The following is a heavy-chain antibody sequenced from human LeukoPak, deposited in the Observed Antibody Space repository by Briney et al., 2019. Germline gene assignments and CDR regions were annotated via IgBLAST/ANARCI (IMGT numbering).Heavy chain of an antibody. CDR1: GYTFTSYY. CDR2: MNPSDGNT. V-gene: IGHV1-46*01. J-gene: IGHJ4*02. CDR3: ARGDYGDY. Sequence: ASVKVSCKASGYTFTSYYIHWVRQAPGQGLEWMGIMNPSDGNTNYAQKLQGRVTMTTDTSTSTAYMELRSLISDDTAVYYCARGDYGDYWGQGTLVTVSS.